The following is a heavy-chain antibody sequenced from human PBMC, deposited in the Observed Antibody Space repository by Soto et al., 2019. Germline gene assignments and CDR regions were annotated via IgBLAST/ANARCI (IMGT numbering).Heavy chain of an antibody. CDR2: ISGSGGST. V-gene: IGHV3-23*01. J-gene: IGHJ4*02. CDR3: AKGDCSGGSCYSDY. CDR1: GFTFSSYA. Sequence: EVQLLESGGGLVQPGRSLRLSCAASGFTFSSYAMSWVRQAPGKGLEWVSAISGSGGSTYYADSVKGRFTISRDNSKNTLYLQMNSLRAEDTAVYYCAKGDCSGGSCYSDYWGQGTLVTVSS. D-gene: IGHD2-15*01.